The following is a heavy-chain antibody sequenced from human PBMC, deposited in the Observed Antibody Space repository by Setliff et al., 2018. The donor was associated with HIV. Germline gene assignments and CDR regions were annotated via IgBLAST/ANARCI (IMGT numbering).Heavy chain of an antibody. CDR1: GGTLSNYV. D-gene: IGHD2-2*01. J-gene: IGHJ4*02. V-gene: IGHV1-69*13. CDR2: IIPMYNIP. CDR3: ARESACSSTSCPKVLDY. Sequence: SVKVSCKTSGGTLSNYVITWVRQAPGQGLEWMGMIIPMYNIPAYAQKFQGRVTFTADESTSTGYMELSSLRSEDTAVYYCARESACSSTSCPKVLDYWGQGTLVTVSS.